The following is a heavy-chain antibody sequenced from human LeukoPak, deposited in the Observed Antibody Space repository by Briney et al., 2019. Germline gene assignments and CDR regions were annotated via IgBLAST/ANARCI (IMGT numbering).Heavy chain of an antibody. J-gene: IGHJ4*02. CDR3: ARKGNYFDD. CDR1: GFTFSDYY. V-gene: IGHV3-11*04. CDR2: ISNSGSNI. Sequence: GGSLRLSCAASGFTFSDYYMSWIRQAPGKGLEWVSFISNSGSNIHYTDSVKGRFTISRDNAKNSLYLQMNSLRAEDTAVYYCARKGNYFDDWGQGTLVTVSS.